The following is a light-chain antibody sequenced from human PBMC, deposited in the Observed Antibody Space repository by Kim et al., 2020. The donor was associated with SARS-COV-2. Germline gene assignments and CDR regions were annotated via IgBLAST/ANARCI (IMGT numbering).Light chain of an antibody. CDR3: GVWDNSLNGLV. CDR1: NSNIGKNY. CDR2: DNN. J-gene: IGLJ2*01. Sequence: GHKVTISCSGSNSNIGKNYVSWYQQLPGTAPKLLIYDNNKRHSGIPDRFSGSKSGTSATLGITGLQTGDEAEYYCGVWDNSLNGLVFGGGTQLTVL. V-gene: IGLV1-51*01.